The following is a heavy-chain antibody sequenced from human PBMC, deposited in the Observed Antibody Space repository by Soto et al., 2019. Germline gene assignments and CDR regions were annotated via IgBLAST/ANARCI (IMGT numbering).Heavy chain of an antibody. CDR1: GFSLTTSGAG. J-gene: IGHJ4*02. Sequence: QITLNESGPTVVRPTETLTLTCRFSGFSLTTSGAGVGWIRQSPGKAPEWLALFYWDDDKRYSASLKSRLTITKDTSKNQVVLTVSDLDPTDTATYYCAHRVLRTVFGLVTTTAIYFDFWGQGTPVAVSS. CDR2: FYWDDDK. V-gene: IGHV2-5*02. D-gene: IGHD3-3*01. CDR3: AHRVLRTVFGLVTTTAIYFDF.